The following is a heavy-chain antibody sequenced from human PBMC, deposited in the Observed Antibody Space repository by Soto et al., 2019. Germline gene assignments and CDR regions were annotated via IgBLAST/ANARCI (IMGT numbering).Heavy chain of an antibody. V-gene: IGHV3-66*01. D-gene: IGHD4-17*01. CDR1: GFTVSSNY. Sequence: EVQLVESGGGLVQPGGSLRLSCAASGFTVSSNYMSWVRQAPGKGLEWVSVIYSGGSTYYADSVKGRFTISRDNSKNTLYLQMNSLRAEHTAVYYCPRDKVDYAVNYYYYMDVWGKGTTVTVSS. CDR3: PRDKVDYAVNYYYYMDV. J-gene: IGHJ6*03. CDR2: IYSGGST.